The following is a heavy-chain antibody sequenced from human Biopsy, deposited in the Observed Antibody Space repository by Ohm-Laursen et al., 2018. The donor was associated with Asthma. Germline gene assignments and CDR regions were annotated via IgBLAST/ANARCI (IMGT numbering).Heavy chain of an antibody. Sequence: LSLTWTVSGGSISSGGYYWSWIRQHPGKGLEWIGYIYYSGSTYYNPSLKSRVTISVDTSKNQFSLNLSSVTAADTAVYYCARWGSFGFDYWGQGTLVTVSS. J-gene: IGHJ4*02. CDR2: IYYSGST. D-gene: IGHD7-27*01. V-gene: IGHV4-31*02. CDR3: ARWGSFGFDY. CDR1: GGSISSGGYY.